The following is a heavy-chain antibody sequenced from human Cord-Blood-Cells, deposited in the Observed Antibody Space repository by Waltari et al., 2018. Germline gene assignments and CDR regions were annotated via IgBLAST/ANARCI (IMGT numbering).Heavy chain of an antibody. V-gene: IGHV4-34*01. Sequence: QVQLQQWGAGLLKPSETLSLTCAVYGGSFSGYYWSWIRQPPGKGLEWIGEINHSGSTNYNPSLKSRVTISVDTSKKQFSLKLSSVTAADTAVYYCASYYYYDSSGYYCDYWGQGTLVTVSS. J-gene: IGHJ4*02. D-gene: IGHD3-22*01. CDR2: INHSGST. CDR3: ASYYYYDSSGYYCDY. CDR1: GGSFSGYY.